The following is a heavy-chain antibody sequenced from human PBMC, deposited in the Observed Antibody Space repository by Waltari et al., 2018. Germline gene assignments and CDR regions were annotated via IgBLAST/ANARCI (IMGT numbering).Heavy chain of an antibody. V-gene: IGHV4-39*07. D-gene: IGHD5-12*01. CDR1: RSSIRNNNYY. J-gene: IGHJ4*02. CDR2: FYKSGTT. CDR3: VRGYPDIVATISDY. Sequence: QLQLQDSGPGLVKPSETLSLTCTVSRSSIRNNNYYWGWVRQPPGKVLEWIGSFYKSGTTYYKPTLKSRVTISVDTSNNQCSLKLNSVTAADTAVYYCVRGYPDIVATISDYWGQGTLVIVSS.